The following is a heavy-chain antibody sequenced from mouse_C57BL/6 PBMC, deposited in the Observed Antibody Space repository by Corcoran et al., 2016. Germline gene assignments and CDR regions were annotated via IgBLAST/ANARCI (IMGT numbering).Heavy chain of an antibody. J-gene: IGHJ2*01. CDR2: INTYSGVP. V-gene: IGHV9-3*01. CDR1: GYTFTTYG. Sequence: QIQLVQSGPELKKPGETVKISCKASGYTFTTYGMSWVKQAPGKGLKWMGWINTYSGVPTYADDFKGRFAFSLETSASTAYLQINNLKNEDTATYFCARALLREYYFDYWGQGTTLTVSS. CDR3: ARALLREYYFDY. D-gene: IGHD1-1*01.